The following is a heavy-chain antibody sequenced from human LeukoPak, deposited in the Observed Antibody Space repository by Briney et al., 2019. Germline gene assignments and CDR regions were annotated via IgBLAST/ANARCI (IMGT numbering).Heavy chain of an antibody. CDR1: GYTFTDYF. Sequence: ASVKVSCKASGYTFTDYFIHWVRQAPGQGLEWMGWINPNSDDTNYAQKFQGSVTMTRDTSISTAYMELRRLRSDDTAVYYCAGHWGSNDAFDIWGQGTMVTVSS. V-gene: IGHV1-2*02. J-gene: IGHJ3*02. D-gene: IGHD7-27*01. CDR3: AGHWGSNDAFDI. CDR2: INPNSDDT.